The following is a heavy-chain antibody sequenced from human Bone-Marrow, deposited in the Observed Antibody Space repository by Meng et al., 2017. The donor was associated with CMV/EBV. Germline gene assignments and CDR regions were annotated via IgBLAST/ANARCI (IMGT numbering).Heavy chain of an antibody. CDR3: ARLKTPVEDWLVMDV. Sequence: SETLSLTCSVSGGSISNYWWSWIRQPPGSGLEWIGNIYYSGTTYYNPSLKSRVTISVDTSKNQFSLKLSSVTAADTAVYYCARLKTPVEDWLVMDVWGQGTTVTVSS. CDR1: GGSISNYW. CDR2: IYYSGTT. D-gene: IGHD6-19*01. V-gene: IGHV4-59*01. J-gene: IGHJ6*02.